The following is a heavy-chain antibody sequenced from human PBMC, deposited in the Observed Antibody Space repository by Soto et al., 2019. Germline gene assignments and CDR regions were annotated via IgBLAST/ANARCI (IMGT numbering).Heavy chain of an antibody. J-gene: IGHJ6*02. CDR1: GVSISSVYYY. CDR3: AREVGAQKFGWYYGMDV. Sequence: PSETLSLTCTFSGVSISSVYYYLSWNRQPPGKGLEWIGYIYYSGSTYYNPSLKSRVTISVDTSKNQFSLKLSSVTAADTAVYYCAREVGAQKFGWYYGMDVWGQGTTVTVSS. D-gene: IGHD1-26*01. CDR2: IYYSGST. V-gene: IGHV4-30-4*01.